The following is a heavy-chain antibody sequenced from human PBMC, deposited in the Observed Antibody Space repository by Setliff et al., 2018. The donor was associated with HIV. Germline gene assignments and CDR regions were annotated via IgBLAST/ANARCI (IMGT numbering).Heavy chain of an antibody. CDR2: ISESG. Sequence: PGGSLRLSCAASGFAFSSQAMSWVRQAPGKGLDWVSVISESGYSADSVKGRVSISRDNSKNTVDLHMNSLRTEDTAVYYCAKDGDYRNGDYDAFDIWGLGTMVTVSS. J-gene: IGHJ3*02. D-gene: IGHD4-4*01. V-gene: IGHV3-23*01. CDR3: AKDGDYRNGDYDAFDI. CDR1: GFAFSSQA.